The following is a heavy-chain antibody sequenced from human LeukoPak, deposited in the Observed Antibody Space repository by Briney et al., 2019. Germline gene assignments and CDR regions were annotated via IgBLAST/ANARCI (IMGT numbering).Heavy chain of an antibody. CDR1: GYTFTGYY. J-gene: IGHJ4*02. D-gene: IGHD6-19*01. V-gene: IGHV1-24*01. CDR3: ATLGIAVAGTDQNDY. Sequence: ASVKVSCKASGYTFTGYYMHWVRQAPGKGLEWMGGFDPEDGETIYAQKFQGRVTMTEDTSTDTAYMELSSLRSEDTAVYYCATLGIAVAGTDQNDYWGQGTLVTVSS. CDR2: FDPEDGET.